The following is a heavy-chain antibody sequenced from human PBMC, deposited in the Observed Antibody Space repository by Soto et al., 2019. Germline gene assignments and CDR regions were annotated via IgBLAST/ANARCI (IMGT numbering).Heavy chain of an antibody. CDR1: GGSVSDKTYY. Sequence: QVQLQESGPGLLKPSETLSLTCSVSGGSVSDKTYYWSWIRQPPGKELEWIGYIYYSGTTNYNPSLKSRVTISVDTSKNQFSLRLSSVTAADTALYYCARTTAVPNTLRSRYYLDKWGQGTLGTVSS. D-gene: IGHD4-17*01. J-gene: IGHJ4*02. CDR3: ARTTAVPNTLRSRYYLDK. CDR2: IYYSGTT. V-gene: IGHV4-61*01.